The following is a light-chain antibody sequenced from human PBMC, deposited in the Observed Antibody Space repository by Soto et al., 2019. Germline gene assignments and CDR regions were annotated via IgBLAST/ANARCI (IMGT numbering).Light chain of an antibody. CDR1: QSMSTY. V-gene: IGKV1-39*01. Sequence: DIQMTPSPSSLSASVGDRVTITCRASQSMSTYLNWYQQKVGKATKLLIYAASSLQRGVPSRFSGSGSGTDFTVTISSLQPADFATYYCQQSYSTPRTFGQGTKLEIK. J-gene: IGKJ2*02. CDR3: QQSYSTPRT. CDR2: AAS.